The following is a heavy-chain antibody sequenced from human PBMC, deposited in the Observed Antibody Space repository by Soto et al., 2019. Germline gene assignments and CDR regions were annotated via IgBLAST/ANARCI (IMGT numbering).Heavy chain of an antibody. CDR2: IIPIFGTA. D-gene: IGHD3-10*01. Sequence: GASVKVSCKASGCTFSSYAISWVRQAPGQGLEWMGGIIPIFGTANYAQKFQGRVTITADESTSTAYMELSSLRSEDTAVYYCARAPPLWFGETYFDYWGQGTLVTVSS. CDR3: ARAPPLWFGETYFDY. V-gene: IGHV1-69*13. J-gene: IGHJ4*02. CDR1: GCTFSSYA.